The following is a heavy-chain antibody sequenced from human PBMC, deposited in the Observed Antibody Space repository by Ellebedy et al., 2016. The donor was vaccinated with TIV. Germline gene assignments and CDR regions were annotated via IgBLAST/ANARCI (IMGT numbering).Heavy chain of an antibody. Sequence: PGGSLRLSCAASGFTFSRYWMSWVRQAPGKGLEWGASIKEDGDEKKYVESVKGRFTVSRDNVRDSLYLQMNSLRAEDTAMYFCARDYLALRYFDWQNNYYFDLWGRGALVTVSS. J-gene: IGHJ2*01. CDR3: ARDYLALRYFDWQNNYYFDL. CDR1: GFTFSRYW. CDR2: IKEDGDEK. D-gene: IGHD3-9*01. V-gene: IGHV3-7*01.